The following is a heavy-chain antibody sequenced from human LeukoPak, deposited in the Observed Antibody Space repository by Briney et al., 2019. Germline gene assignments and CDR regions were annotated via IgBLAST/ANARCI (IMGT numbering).Heavy chain of an antibody. D-gene: IGHD1-26*01. V-gene: IGHV3-23*01. Sequence: LPGGSLRLSCVASGFTFKSYVMNWVRQAPGKGLEWLATIYGSGVSISYADSVKGRFTISRDNSNNTLYLQMNSLRAEDPAMYYCAKDLGWELPAEAYWGQGILVTVSS. CDR3: AKDLGWELPAEAY. CDR1: GFTFKSYV. J-gene: IGHJ4*02. CDR2: IYGSGVSI.